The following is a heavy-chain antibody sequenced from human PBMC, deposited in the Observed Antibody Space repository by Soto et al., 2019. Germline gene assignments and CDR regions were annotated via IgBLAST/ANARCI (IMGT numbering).Heavy chain of an antibody. CDR2: IYHSGST. Sequence: SETLSLTCAVSGGSISSSNWWSWVRQPPGKGLEWIGEIYHSGSTNYNPSLKSRVTVSVDNSKNQFSLKLSSVTAADTAVYYCARDGGYSSNYGMDVWGQGTTVTVSS. CDR1: GGSISSSNW. V-gene: IGHV4-4*02. J-gene: IGHJ6*02. CDR3: ARDGGYSSNYGMDV. D-gene: IGHD6-19*01.